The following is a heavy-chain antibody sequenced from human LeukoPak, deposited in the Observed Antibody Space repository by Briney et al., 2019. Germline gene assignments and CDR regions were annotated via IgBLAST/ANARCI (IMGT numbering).Heavy chain of an antibody. D-gene: IGHD2-15*01. Sequence: PGGSLRLSCAASGFTFSSYSMNWVRQAPGKGLEWVSSISSSSSYKYYADSVKGRFTISRDNAKNSLYLRMNSLRAEDTAVYYCARDRGGGIGGYWGQGTLVTVSS. CDR3: ARDRGGGIGGY. V-gene: IGHV3-21*01. CDR1: GFTFSSYS. J-gene: IGHJ4*02. CDR2: ISSSSSYK.